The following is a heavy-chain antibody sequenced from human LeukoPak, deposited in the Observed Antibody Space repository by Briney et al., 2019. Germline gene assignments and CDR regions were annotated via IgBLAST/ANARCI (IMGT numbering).Heavy chain of an antibody. CDR2: IGTTGYST. D-gene: IGHD2-15*01. V-gene: IGHV3-23*01. CDR1: GFTFSDYA. J-gene: IGHJ3*01. CDR3: AKLTGGPNAQDGFDC. Sequence: GGSLRLSCAASGFTFSDYAMTWVRQAPGKGLEWVSSIGTTGYSTYYADSVKGRFTISRDNSKNTLYLQVNVLRADDTAVYFCAKLTGGPNAQDGFDCWGQGTMVTVSS.